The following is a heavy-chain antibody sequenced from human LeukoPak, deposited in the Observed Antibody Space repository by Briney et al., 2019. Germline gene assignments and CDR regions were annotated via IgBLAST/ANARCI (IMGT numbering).Heavy chain of an antibody. V-gene: IGHV4-38-2*02. CDR3: ARVENLYSSGRHYYFDY. CDR2: IYHSGST. D-gene: IGHD6-19*01. Sequence: SETLSLTCTVSGYSISSGYYWGWIRQPPGKWLEWIGSIYHSGSTYYNPSLKSRVTISVDTSKNQFSLKLNSVTAADTAVYYCARVENLYSSGRHYYFDYWGQGTLVTVSS. CDR1: GYSISSGYY. J-gene: IGHJ4*02.